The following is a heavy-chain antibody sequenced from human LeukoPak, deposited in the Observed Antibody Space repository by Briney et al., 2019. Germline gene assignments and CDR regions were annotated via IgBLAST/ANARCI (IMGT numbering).Heavy chain of an antibody. CDR3: ARDEDSSGYLHY. J-gene: IGHJ4*02. CDR2: ISSNGGST. CDR1: GFTFSSYA. Sequence: GGSLRLSCAASGFTFSSYAMHWVRQAPGKGLEYVSAISSNGGSTYYANSAKGRFTISRDNSKNTLYLQMGSLRAEDMAVYYCARDEDSSGYLHYWGQGTLVTVSS. V-gene: IGHV3-64*01. D-gene: IGHD3-22*01.